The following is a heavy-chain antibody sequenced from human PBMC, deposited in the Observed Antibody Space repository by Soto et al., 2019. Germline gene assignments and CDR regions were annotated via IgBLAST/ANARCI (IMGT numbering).Heavy chain of an antibody. CDR3: ARVAVAGNYFDY. CDR2: INHSGST. Sequence: PSETLSLTCAVYGGSFSGYYWSWIRQPPGKGLEWIGEINHSGSTNYNPPLKSRVTISVDTSKNQFSLKLSSVTAADTAVYYCARVAVAGNYFDYWGQGTLVTVSS. CDR1: GGSFSGYY. J-gene: IGHJ4*02. D-gene: IGHD6-19*01. V-gene: IGHV4-34*01.